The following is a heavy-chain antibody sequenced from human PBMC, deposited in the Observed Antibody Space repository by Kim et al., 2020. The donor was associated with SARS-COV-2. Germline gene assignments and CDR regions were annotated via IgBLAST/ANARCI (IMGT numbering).Heavy chain of an antibody. CDR1: GCSFTSYW. CDR3: ARHWEDCSGGRCYFPLGY. V-gene: IGHV5-51*01. D-gene: IGHD2-15*01. J-gene: IGHJ4*02. Sequence: GESLKISCKGSGCSFTSYWIGWVRLMPGKGLEWMGIIYPGDSDTRYSPSFQGQVTISADKSISTAYLQWSSLKASDTAMYYCARHWEDCSGGRCYFPLGYWGQGTLVSVSS. CDR2: IYPGDSDT.